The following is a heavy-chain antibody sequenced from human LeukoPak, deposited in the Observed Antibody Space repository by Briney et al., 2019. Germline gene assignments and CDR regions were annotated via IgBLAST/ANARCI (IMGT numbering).Heavy chain of an antibody. Sequence: ASVKVSCKASGYTFTGDYMHWVRQAPGQGLEWMGWINPNSGGTNYAQKFQGRVTMTRDTSISTAYMELSRLRSDDTAVYYCATDTMIEGTKDYWGQGTLVTVSS. CDR2: INPNSGGT. CDR3: ATDTMIEGTKDY. D-gene: IGHD3-22*01. V-gene: IGHV1-2*02. CDR1: GYTFTGDY. J-gene: IGHJ4*02.